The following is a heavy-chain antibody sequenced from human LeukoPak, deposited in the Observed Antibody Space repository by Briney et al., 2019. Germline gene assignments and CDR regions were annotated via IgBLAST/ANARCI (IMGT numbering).Heavy chain of an antibody. D-gene: IGHD3-10*01. J-gene: IGHJ4*02. CDR1: GFRFSSYD. Sequence: GGSLRLSCAATGFRFSSYDMHWVRQAPGKGLEWVAAISAEGDIQIYLDSVMGRFTISRDNSKSTLYLQMNSLRIEDTGFYYCTRDMIRGVPDYIDYWGQGTLVTVSS. V-gene: IGHV3-30-3*01. CDR2: ISAEGDIQ. CDR3: TRDMIRGVPDYIDY.